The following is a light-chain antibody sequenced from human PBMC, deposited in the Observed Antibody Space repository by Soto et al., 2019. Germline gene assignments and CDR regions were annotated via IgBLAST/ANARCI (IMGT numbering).Light chain of an antibody. Sequence: DIQMTPSPSTLSASVGDRVNITCRASQTISSWLAWCQQKPGKAPTLLIYDASTLERGVPSRFSGTGSGTEFTLSIDSLQPDDFATYYCQQYHSSSITFGQGTRLEIK. CDR3: QQYHSSSIT. CDR2: DAS. J-gene: IGKJ5*01. CDR1: QTISSW. V-gene: IGKV1-5*01.